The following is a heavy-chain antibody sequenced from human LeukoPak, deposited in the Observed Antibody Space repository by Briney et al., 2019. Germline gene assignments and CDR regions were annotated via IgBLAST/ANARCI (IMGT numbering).Heavy chain of an antibody. J-gene: IGHJ3*02. CDR1: GFTFDDYA. V-gene: IGHV3-9*01. Sequence: PGGSLRLSCAASGFTFDDYAMHWVRQAPGKGLEWVSGISWNSGSIGYADSVKGRFTISRDNAKNSLYLQMNSLRAEDTAVYYCARSGSYYAFDIWGQGTMVTVSS. CDR2: ISWNSGSI. CDR3: ARSGSYYAFDI. D-gene: IGHD1-26*01.